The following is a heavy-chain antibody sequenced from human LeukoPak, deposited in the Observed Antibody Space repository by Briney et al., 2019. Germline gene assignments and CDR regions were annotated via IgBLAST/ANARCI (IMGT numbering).Heavy chain of an antibody. J-gene: IGHJ5*02. V-gene: IGHV3-11*01. D-gene: IGHD6-19*01. CDR1: GFTFSDYY. CDR2: ISSNGRNI. Sequence: GGSLRLSCAASGFTFSDYYMSWIRQAPGKGLEWISYISSNGRNIYYADSVKGRFTISRDNARKSVYMQMNSLRAEDTAIYYCARTQQWLVLGFDPWGQGTLVTVSS. CDR3: ARTQQWLVLGFDP.